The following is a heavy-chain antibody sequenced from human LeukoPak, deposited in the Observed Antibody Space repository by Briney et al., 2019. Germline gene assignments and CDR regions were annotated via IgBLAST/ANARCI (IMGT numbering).Heavy chain of an antibody. Sequence: ASVKDSCKASGYTFTSYGISWVRQAPGQGLEWMGWISAYNGNTNYAQRLQGRVTMTTDTSTSTAYMELRSLRSDDTAVYYCARDFSVELLWMDGMDVWGQGTTVTVSS. CDR3: ARDFSVELLWMDGMDV. J-gene: IGHJ6*02. CDR1: GYTFTSYG. V-gene: IGHV1-18*01. D-gene: IGHD1-26*01. CDR2: ISAYNGNT.